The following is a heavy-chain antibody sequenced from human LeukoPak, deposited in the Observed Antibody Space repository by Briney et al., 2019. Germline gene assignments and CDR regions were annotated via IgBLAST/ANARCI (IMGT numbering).Heavy chain of an antibody. J-gene: IGHJ4*02. Sequence: GGSLRLSCAASGFTFSSYAMHWVRQAPGKGLEWVAVISYDGSNKYYADSVKGRFTISRDNSKNTLYLQMNSLRAEDTAVYYCARDILTGYDYWGQGTLVTVSS. CDR3: ARDILTGYDY. D-gene: IGHD3-9*01. V-gene: IGHV3-30-3*01. CDR2: ISYDGSNK. CDR1: GFTFSSYA.